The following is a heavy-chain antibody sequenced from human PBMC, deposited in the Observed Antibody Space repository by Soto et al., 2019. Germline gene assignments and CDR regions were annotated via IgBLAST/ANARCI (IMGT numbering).Heavy chain of an antibody. Sequence: ESLTLACPASGFTFSNYAMSWVRQAPGEGLEWVSAITGSVRSTYYTDSVEGRFAISRDNSKDTLYLQMNSLTAEDTAVYYCAKTLGPENLTGTTRVNRFDPWGQGTLVTVSS. CDR1: GFTFSNYA. V-gene: IGHV3-23*01. CDR3: AKTLGPENLTGTTRVNRFDP. J-gene: IGHJ5*02. CDR2: ITGSVRST. D-gene: IGHD1-7*01.